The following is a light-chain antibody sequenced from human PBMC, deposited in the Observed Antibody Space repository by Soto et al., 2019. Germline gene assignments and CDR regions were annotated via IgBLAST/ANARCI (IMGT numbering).Light chain of an antibody. CDR3: QQYGSSPRP. CDR2: GAS. J-gene: IGKJ1*01. Sequence: EVVLTQSPGTLSLSPGERATLSCRASQIVGGDTLAWFQQRPGQAPRLVIYGASNRAAGIPDRFSGSGSGTDFTLTISRLEPEDFAVYYCQQYGSSPRPFGQGTKVDIK. V-gene: IGKV3-20*01. CDR1: QIVGGDT.